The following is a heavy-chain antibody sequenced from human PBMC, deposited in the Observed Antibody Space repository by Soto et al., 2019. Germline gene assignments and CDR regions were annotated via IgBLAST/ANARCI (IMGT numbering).Heavy chain of an antibody. Sequence: QITLKESGPTLMKPTQTLTLTCTFSGFSLSTSGVGVGWIRQPPGKALEWLALIYWDDDKRYSPSLKSRLTITKDPPXXXVXXTMTNMDPVDTATYYCAHSWYCSGGSCYSTYYFDYWGQGTLVTVS. V-gene: IGHV2-5*02. D-gene: IGHD2-15*01. CDR1: GFSLSTSGVG. CDR2: IYWDDDK. CDR3: AHSWYCSGGSCYSTYYFDY. J-gene: IGHJ4*02.